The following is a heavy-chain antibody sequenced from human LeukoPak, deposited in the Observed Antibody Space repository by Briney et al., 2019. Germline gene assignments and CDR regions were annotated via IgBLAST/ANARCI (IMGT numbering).Heavy chain of an antibody. J-gene: IGHJ4*02. CDR1: GFTFSSYS. V-gene: IGHV3-48*01. Sequence: GGSLRLSCAASGFTFSSYSMNWVRQAPGKGLEWVSYISSSSSTIYYADSVKGRFTISRDNAKNSLYLQMNSLRAEDTAVYYCAKSPIAAAGFFDYWGQGTLVTVSS. CDR2: ISSSSSTI. CDR3: AKSPIAAAGFFDY. D-gene: IGHD6-13*01.